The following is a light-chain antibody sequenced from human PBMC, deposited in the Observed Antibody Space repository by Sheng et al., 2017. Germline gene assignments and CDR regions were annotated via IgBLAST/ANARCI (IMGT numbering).Light chain of an antibody. Sequence: DIQMTQSPSSLSASVGDRVGITCRSSQMIRHSLNWYQQKSGKAPKLLIYIASNLQSGVPSRFSASGSGTEFTLNISSLQPEDFANYYCQQTYSTPHTFGQGTKLEI. CDR2: IAS. CDR1: QMIRHS. J-gene: IGKJ2*01. V-gene: IGKV1-39*01. CDR3: QQTYSTPHT.